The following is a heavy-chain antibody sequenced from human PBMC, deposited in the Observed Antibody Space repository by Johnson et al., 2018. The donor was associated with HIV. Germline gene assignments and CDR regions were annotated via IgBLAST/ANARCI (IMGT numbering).Heavy chain of an antibody. Sequence: QVQLVESGGGVVRPGGSLRLSCAASGFTFSSYGMHWVRQAPGKGLEWVAFIRYDGSNKYYADSVKGRFTISRDNSKNTLYLQMNSLRAEDTAVYYCARSRYDSSGYGIWGQGTMVTVSS. CDR2: IRYDGSNK. V-gene: IGHV3-30*02. CDR1: GFTFSSYG. D-gene: IGHD3-22*01. CDR3: ARSRYDSSGYGI. J-gene: IGHJ3*02.